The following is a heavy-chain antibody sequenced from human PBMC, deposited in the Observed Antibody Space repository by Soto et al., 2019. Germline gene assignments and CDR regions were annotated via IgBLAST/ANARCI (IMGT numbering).Heavy chain of an antibody. Sequence: GASVKVSCKASGYTFTSYCISWVRQAPGQGLEWMGWISAYNGNTNYAQKLQGRVTMTTDTSTSTAYMELRSLRSDDTAVYYCARATGKSQRGAFDYWGQGTLVTVYS. J-gene: IGHJ4*02. CDR3: ARATGKSQRGAFDY. V-gene: IGHV1-18*04. CDR1: GYTFTSYC. CDR2: ISAYNGNT. D-gene: IGHD1-1*01.